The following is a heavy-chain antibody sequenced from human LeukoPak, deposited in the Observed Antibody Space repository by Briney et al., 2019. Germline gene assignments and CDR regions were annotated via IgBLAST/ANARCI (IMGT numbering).Heavy chain of an antibody. CDR2: ISSSGSTI. V-gene: IGHV3-48*03. CDR3: ARRYSYGYEPLDY. D-gene: IGHD5-18*01. Sequence: GGSLRLSCAASGFTFSSYEMNWVRQAPGKGLEWVSYISSSGSTIYYADSVKGRFTISRDNAKNSLYLQMNSLRAEDTAVYYCARRYSYGYEPLDYWGQGTLVTVSS. J-gene: IGHJ4*02. CDR1: GFTFSSYE.